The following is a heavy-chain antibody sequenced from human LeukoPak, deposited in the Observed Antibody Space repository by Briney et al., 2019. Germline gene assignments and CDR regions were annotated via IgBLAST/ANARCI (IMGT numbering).Heavy chain of an antibody. Sequence: SVKVSCKASGGTFSSYAISWVRQAPGQGLEWMGRIIPIFGTANYAQKFQGRVTITTDESTSTAYMELSSLRSEDTAVYHCASGAYGEYEGYWGQGTLVTVSS. CDR1: GGTFSSYA. D-gene: IGHD4-17*01. V-gene: IGHV1-69*05. CDR3: ASGAYGEYEGY. CDR2: IIPIFGTA. J-gene: IGHJ4*02.